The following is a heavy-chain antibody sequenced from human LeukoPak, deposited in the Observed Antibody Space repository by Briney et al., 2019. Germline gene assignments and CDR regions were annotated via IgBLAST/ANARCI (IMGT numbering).Heavy chain of an antibody. V-gene: IGHV1-8*01. CDR2: MNPNSGNT. J-gene: IGHJ4*02. Sequence: ASVKVSCKASGYTLTSYGINWVRQATGQGLEWMGWMNPNSGNTGYAQKFQGRVTMTRNTSISTAYMELSSLRSEDTAVYYCARGGGYYYAHDYWGQGTLVTVSS. CDR1: GYTLTSYG. D-gene: IGHD3-22*01. CDR3: ARGGGYYYAHDY.